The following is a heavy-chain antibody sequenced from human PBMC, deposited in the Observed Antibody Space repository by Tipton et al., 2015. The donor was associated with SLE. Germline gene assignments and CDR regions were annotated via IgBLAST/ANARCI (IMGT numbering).Heavy chain of an antibody. J-gene: IGHJ4*02. CDR3: AREPAVAAHKDPFGDY. Sequence: QLVQSRAEVKKPGASVKVSCKASGYTFTAYHIHWVRQAPGQGLEWVGRINAYSGGTIYAQRFQGRVTMTRDPSINADYMELTSLTSDDTAVYYCAREPAVAAHKDPFGDYWGQGTLVTVSS. D-gene: IGHD2-15*01. V-gene: IGHV1-2*06. CDR2: INAYSGGT. CDR1: GYTFTAYH.